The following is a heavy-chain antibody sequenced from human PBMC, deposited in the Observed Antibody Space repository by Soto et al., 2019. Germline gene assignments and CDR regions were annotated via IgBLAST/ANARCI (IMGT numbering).Heavy chain of an antibody. Sequence: ASVKVSCKASGYTFTSYYMHWVRQAPGQGLEWMGIINPSGGSTSYAQKFQGRVTMTRDTSTSTVYMELSSLRSEDTAVYYCARIVGSGYDLSAFDIWGQGTMVTVSS. CDR1: GYTFTSYY. CDR2: INPSGGST. CDR3: ARIVGSGYDLSAFDI. V-gene: IGHV1-46*03. D-gene: IGHD5-12*01. J-gene: IGHJ3*02.